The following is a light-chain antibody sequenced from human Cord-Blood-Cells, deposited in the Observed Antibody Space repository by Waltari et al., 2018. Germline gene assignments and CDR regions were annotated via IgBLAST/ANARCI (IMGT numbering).Light chain of an antibody. J-gene: IGLJ3*02. CDR1: NIGNKS. CDR3: QVWDSSSDHPV. Sequence: SYVLTQPPSVSVAPGKKARITCGGKNIGNKSVHWYQQKPGQAPVLVIYYDSDRPSGIPERFSGSNSGNTATLTISRVEAGDEADYYCQVWDSSSDHPVFGGGTKLTVL. CDR2: YDS. V-gene: IGLV3-21*04.